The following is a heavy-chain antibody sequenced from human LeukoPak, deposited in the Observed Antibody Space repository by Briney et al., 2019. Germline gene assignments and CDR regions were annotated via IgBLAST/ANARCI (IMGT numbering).Heavy chain of an antibody. CDR1: GGSIRSSYYY. CDR3: AREGLATMIRGVIPY. Sequence: PSETLSLTCTVSGGSIRSSYYYWGWIRQPPGKGLEWIGSIYDSGSTYYNPSLKSRVTISVDTSKNQFSLKLNSVTAADTAVYYCAREGLATMIRGVIPYWGQGTLVTVSS. D-gene: IGHD3-10*01. CDR2: IYDSGST. J-gene: IGHJ4*02. V-gene: IGHV4-39*02.